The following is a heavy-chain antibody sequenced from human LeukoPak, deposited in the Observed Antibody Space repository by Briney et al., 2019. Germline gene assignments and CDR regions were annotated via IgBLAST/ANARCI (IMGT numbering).Heavy chain of an antibody. V-gene: IGHV3-7*01. CDR1: GFTFSSYW. CDR2: IKQDGSEK. J-gene: IGHJ4*02. D-gene: IGHD1-26*01. CDR3: ASYLVGAKRSFDY. Sequence: GGSLRLSCAASGFTFSSYWMSWVRQAPGKGLEWVANIKQDGSEKYYVDSVKGRFTISRDNAKNSLYLQMNSLRAEDTAVYYCASYLVGAKRSFDYWGQGTLVTVSS.